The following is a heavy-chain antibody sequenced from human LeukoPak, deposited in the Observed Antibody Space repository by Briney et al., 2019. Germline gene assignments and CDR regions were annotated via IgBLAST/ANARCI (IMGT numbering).Heavy chain of an antibody. CDR1: GYTFTSYG. CDR2: ISAYNGNT. J-gene: IGHJ3*02. D-gene: IGHD3-10*01. Sequence: GASVKVSCKASGYTFTSYGISWVRQAPGQGLEWMGWISAYNGNTNYAQKLQGRVTMTTDTSTSTAYMELRSLRSDDTAVYYCARDYYYGSGSIVLGDAFDIWGQGTMVTVSS. CDR3: ARDYYYGSGSIVLGDAFDI. V-gene: IGHV1-18*01.